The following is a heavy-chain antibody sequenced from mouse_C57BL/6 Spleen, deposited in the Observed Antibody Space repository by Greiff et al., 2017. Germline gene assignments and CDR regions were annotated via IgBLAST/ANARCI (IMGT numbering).Heavy chain of an antibody. CDR1: GYSITSGYY. Sequence: ESGPGLVKPSQSLSLTCSVTGYSITSGYYWNWIRQFPGNKLEWMGYISYDGSNNYNPSLKNRSSITRDTSKNQFFLKLNSVTTEDTATYYCAREDYGSSYDWYFDVWGTGTTVTVSS. J-gene: IGHJ1*03. V-gene: IGHV3-6*01. CDR2: ISYDGSN. CDR3: AREDYGSSYDWYFDV. D-gene: IGHD1-1*01.